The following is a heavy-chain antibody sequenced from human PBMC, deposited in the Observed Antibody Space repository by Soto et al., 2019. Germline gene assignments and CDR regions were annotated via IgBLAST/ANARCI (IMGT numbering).Heavy chain of an antibody. CDR1: GFTFGDYA. CDR2: IRSKAYGGTT. D-gene: IGHD3-9*01. V-gene: IGHV3-49*04. J-gene: IGHJ6*02. Sequence: GGSLRLSCTASGFTFGDYAMSWVRQAPGKGLEWVGFIRSKAYGGTTEYAASVKGRFTISRDDSKSIAYLQMNSLKTEDTAVYYCTRDLDILTGYYNLSYYGMDVWGQGTTVTVSS. CDR3: TRDLDILTGYYNLSYYGMDV.